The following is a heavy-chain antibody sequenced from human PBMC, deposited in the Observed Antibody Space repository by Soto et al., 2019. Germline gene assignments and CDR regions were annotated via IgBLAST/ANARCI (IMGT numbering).Heavy chain of an antibody. CDR2: ISGSGGNT. D-gene: IGHD3-22*01. CDR3: AKEMGDYYDSSGSWFDP. Sequence: GGSLRLSCAASGFTFSSYVMSWVRQAPGKGLEWVSAISGSGGNTYYADSVKGRFTISRDNSKNTLFLQMNSLRAEDTALYFCAKEMGDYYDSSGSWFDPWGQGTLVTVSS. J-gene: IGHJ5*02. V-gene: IGHV3-23*01. CDR1: GFTFSSYV.